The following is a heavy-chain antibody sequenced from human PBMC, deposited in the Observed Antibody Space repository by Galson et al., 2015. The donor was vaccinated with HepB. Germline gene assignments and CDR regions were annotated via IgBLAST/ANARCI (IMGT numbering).Heavy chain of an antibody. CDR1: GFTFSSYS. CDR3: ALGWSTVTTEGRNWFDP. D-gene: IGHD4-17*01. J-gene: IGHJ5*02. CDR2: ISSSSSYI. V-gene: IGHV3-21*01. Sequence: SLRLSCAASGFTFSSYSMNWVRQAPGKGLEWVSSISSSSSYIYYADSVKGRFTISRDNAKNSLYLQMNSLRAEDTAVYYCALGWSTVTTEGRNWFDPWGQGTLVTVSS.